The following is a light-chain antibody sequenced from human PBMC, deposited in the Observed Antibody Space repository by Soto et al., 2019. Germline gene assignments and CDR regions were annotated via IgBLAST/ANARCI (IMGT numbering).Light chain of an antibody. CDR1: QSVRDN. CDR2: GAS. Sequence: EIVMTQSPATLSVSPGERVILSCRASQSVRDNLAWYQQKPGQAPRLLIYGASTRATTIPARFSGSGSGTEFTLTISSLQSEDFAVYYCQQSNNWPYTFGQGTRLDIK. CDR3: QQSNNWPYT. V-gene: IGKV3-15*01. J-gene: IGKJ2*01.